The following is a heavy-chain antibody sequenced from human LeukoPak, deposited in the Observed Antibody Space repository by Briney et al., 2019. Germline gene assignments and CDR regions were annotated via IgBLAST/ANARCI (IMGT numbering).Heavy chain of an antibody. CDR2: IIPILGIA. V-gene: IGHV1-69*04. D-gene: IGHD4-17*01. CDR1: GGTFSSYA. Sequence: SVKVSCKASGGTFSSYAISWGRQAPGQGLEWMGRIIPILGIANCAQKFQGRVTITADKSTSTAYMELSSLRSEDTAVYYCAGHTVTTSFDPWGQGTLVTVSS. CDR3: AGHTVTTSFDP. J-gene: IGHJ5*02.